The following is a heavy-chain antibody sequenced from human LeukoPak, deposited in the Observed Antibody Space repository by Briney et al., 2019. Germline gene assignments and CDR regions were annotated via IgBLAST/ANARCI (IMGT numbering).Heavy chain of an antibody. CDR1: GFTFSSYA. Sequence: GGSLRLSCAASGFTFSSYAMHWVRQAPGKGLEWVAVISYDGSNKYYADSVKGRFTISRDNSKNTLYLQMNSLRAEDTAVYYCAKDRTPDYYGSGSYYLLDYWGQGTLVTVSS. J-gene: IGHJ4*02. CDR3: AKDRTPDYYGSGSYYLLDY. CDR2: ISYDGSNK. V-gene: IGHV3-30-3*01. D-gene: IGHD3-10*01.